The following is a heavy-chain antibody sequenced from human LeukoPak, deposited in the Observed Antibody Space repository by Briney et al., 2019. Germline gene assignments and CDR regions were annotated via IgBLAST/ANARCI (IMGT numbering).Heavy chain of an antibody. J-gene: IGHJ6*02. CDR2: IRRKADGGTT. Sequence: GGSLRLSCTPFGFIFGDYHLSWFRQAPGKGLEWLGFIRRKADGGTTEHAASVKGRFFISRDDSKSIAYLQMNSLKIEDTGVYFCTAPFDTFDNFYYGMDVWGQGTTVTVSS. V-gene: IGHV3-49*03. CDR1: GFIFGDYH. CDR3: TAPFDTFDNFYYGMDV. D-gene: IGHD3-9*01.